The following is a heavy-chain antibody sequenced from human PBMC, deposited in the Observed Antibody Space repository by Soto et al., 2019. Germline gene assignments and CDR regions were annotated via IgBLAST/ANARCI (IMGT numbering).Heavy chain of an antibody. Sequence: QVQLQESGPGLVKPSETLSLTCTVSGGSVSSGSYYWSWIRQPPGKGLEWIGYIYYSGSTNYNPSLKSRVTISVDTSKNQFSLKLSSVTAADTAVYYCARGHYYVLAQLDYYYMDVWGKGTTVTVSS. D-gene: IGHD3-10*02. CDR1: GGSVSSGSYY. J-gene: IGHJ6*03. CDR2: IYYSGST. V-gene: IGHV4-61*01. CDR3: ARGHYYVLAQLDYYYMDV.